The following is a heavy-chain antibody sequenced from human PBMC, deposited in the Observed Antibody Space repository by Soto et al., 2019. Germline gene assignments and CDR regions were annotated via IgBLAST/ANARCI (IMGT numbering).Heavy chain of an antibody. CDR1: GGTFSSYA. D-gene: IGHD3-22*01. J-gene: IGHJ4*02. V-gene: IGHV1-69*13. CDR2: IIPIFGTA. CDR3: ARSYYYDSSGYYYYFDY. Sequence: GASVKVSCKASGGTFSSYAISWVRQAPGQGLEWMGGIIPIFGTANYAQKFQGRVTITADESTSTAYMELSSRRSEDTAVYYCARSYYYDSSGYYYYFDYWGQGTLVTVSS.